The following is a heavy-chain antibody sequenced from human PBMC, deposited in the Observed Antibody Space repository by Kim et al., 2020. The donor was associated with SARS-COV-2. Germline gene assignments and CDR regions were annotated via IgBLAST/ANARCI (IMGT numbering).Heavy chain of an antibody. J-gene: IGHJ4*02. CDR3: AIRNYYDTNVLDWAPDI. CDR1: GGTFSSYT. V-gene: IGHV1-69*13. D-gene: IGHD3-22*01. CDR2: IIPMLGTS. Sequence: SVKVSCKASGGTFSSYTISWVRQAPGQGLEWMGGIIPMLGTSNYAQKFQGRVTISADDSTSTVYMQLTSVRSEDTAVYYCAIRNYYDTNVLDWAPDIWGQGTLVTVSS.